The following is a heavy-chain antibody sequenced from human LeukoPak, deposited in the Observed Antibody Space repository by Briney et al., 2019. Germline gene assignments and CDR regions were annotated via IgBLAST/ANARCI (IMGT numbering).Heavy chain of an antibody. CDR2: ISNSGGST. J-gene: IGHJ4*02. V-gene: IGHV3-23*01. CDR1: GFTFSSYA. CDR3: AKRASGSGTSLYYFDY. D-gene: IGHD3-10*01. Sequence: GGSLRLSCAASGFTFSSYAMSWVRQAPGKGVEWVSVISNSGGSTFYADSVKGRFTISRENSKNTLYLQMKSLRAEDTAVYYCAKRASGSGTSLYYFDYWGQGTLVTVSS.